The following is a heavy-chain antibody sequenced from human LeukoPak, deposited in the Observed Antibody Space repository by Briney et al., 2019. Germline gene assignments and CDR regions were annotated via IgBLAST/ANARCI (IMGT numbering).Heavy chain of an antibody. D-gene: IGHD3-10*01. V-gene: IGHV3-30*18. CDR3: AKERGPGPDFDY. Sequence: PGGSLRLSCAASGFTFSSYGMHWVRQAPGKGLEWVAVISYDGSNKYYADSVKGRFTISRDNSKNTLYLQMNSLRAEDTAVYYCAKERGPGPDFDYWDQGTLVTVSS. J-gene: IGHJ4*02. CDR1: GFTFSSYG. CDR2: ISYDGSNK.